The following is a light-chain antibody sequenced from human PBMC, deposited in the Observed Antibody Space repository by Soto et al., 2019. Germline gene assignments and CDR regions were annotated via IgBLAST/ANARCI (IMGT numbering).Light chain of an antibody. J-gene: IGKJ4*01. V-gene: IGKV3-11*01. Sequence: EIVLTQSPATLSLSPGERATLSCRASQSVSSYLTWYQQKPGQAPRLLIYDASNRATGIPTRCSGRGAGTDFTLTISSLEPEDFVVYYCQQRSTWLTFGGGTKVEIK. CDR3: QQRSTWLT. CDR1: QSVSSY. CDR2: DAS.